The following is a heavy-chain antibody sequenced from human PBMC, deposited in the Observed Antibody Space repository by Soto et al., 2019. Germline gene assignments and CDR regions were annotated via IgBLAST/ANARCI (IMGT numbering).Heavy chain of an antibody. D-gene: IGHD3-10*01. CDR3: ARGFTMLRGVMDS. Sequence: WTWIRQHPGKGLEWIGYIYYTGGAQYNPPLKSRAILSLDTSKSQFSLNLTSVTAADTAVYYCARGFTMLRGVMDSWGQGTLVTVSS. CDR2: IYYTGGA. J-gene: IGHJ4*02. V-gene: IGHV4-31*02.